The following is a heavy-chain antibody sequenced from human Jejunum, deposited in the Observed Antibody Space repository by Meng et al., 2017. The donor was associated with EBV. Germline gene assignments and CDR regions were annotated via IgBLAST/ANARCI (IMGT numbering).Heavy chain of an antibody. V-gene: IGHV4-34*12. J-gene: IGHJ4*02. CDR3: ARKAVPGTFARPKFDY. CDR1: GGSFNYYY. Sequence: QGQLHRWAAGLLKPSEPLSLTCAVYGGSFNYYYWTWIRQPPGKGLEWIGEIIHSGSTNYDPSLKSRVTISVDRSKNQFSLKLTSVTAADTAVYYCARKAVPGTFARPKFDYWGQGTLVTVSS. D-gene: IGHD6-19*01. CDR2: IIHSGST.